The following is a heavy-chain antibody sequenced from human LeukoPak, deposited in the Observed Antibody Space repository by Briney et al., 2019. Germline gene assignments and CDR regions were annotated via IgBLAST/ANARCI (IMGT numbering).Heavy chain of an antibody. D-gene: IGHD3-22*01. CDR3: ARDAFTYYCDSSGPGAFDY. Sequence: ASVKVSCKASGYSFINFGLSWVRQAPGQGLEWMGWISAYNHNTNYAQKLQGRVTMTTDTSTSTAYMELRSLRSDDTAVYYCARDAFTYYCDSSGPGAFDYWGQGTLVTVSS. CDR1: GYSFINFG. J-gene: IGHJ4*02. V-gene: IGHV1-18*01. CDR2: ISAYNHNT.